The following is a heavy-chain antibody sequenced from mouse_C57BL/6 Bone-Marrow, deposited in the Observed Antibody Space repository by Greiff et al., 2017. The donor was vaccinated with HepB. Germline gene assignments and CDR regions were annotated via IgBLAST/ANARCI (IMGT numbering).Heavy chain of an antibody. J-gene: IGHJ3*01. CDR1: GFNIKDDY. Sequence: VQLQQSGAELVRPGASVKLSCTASGFNIKDDYMHWVKQRPEQGLEWIGWIDPENGDTEYASKFQGKVTITADTSSSTAYLQLSSLTAEDTAVYYCTADGYYGVAYWGQGTLVTVSA. CDR2: IDPENGDT. CDR3: TADGYYGVAY. D-gene: IGHD2-3*01. V-gene: IGHV14-4*01.